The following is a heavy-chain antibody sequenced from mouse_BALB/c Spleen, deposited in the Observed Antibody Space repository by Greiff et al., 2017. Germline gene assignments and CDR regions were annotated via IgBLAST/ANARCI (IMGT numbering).Heavy chain of an antibody. J-gene: IGHJ1*01. V-gene: IGHV2-2*02. CDR1: GFSLTSYG. CDR3: ARNELFPYYGSSYWYFDV. CDR2: IWSGGST. Sequence: VKLMESGPGLVQPSQSLSITCTVSGFSLTSYGVHWVRQSPGKGLEWLGVIWSGGSTDYNAAFISRLSISKDNSKSRVFFKMNSLQANDTAIYYCARNELFPYYGSSYWYFDVWGAGTTVTVSS. D-gene: IGHD1-1*01.